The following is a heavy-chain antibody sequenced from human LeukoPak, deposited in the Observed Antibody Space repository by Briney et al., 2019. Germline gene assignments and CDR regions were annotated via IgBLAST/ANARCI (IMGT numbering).Heavy chain of an antibody. Sequence: GGSLRLSCAASGFTFSSYAMSWVRQARGKGLEWVSAISGSGGSTYYADSVKGRFTISRDNSKNTLYLQMNSLRAEDTAVYYCAKDSMIGDYYDSSGSDAFDIWGQGTMVTVSS. CDR2: ISGSGGST. CDR3: AKDSMIGDYYDSSGSDAFDI. J-gene: IGHJ3*02. V-gene: IGHV3-23*01. D-gene: IGHD3-22*01. CDR1: GFTFSSYA.